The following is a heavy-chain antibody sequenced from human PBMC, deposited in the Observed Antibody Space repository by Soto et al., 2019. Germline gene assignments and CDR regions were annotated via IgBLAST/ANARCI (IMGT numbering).Heavy chain of an antibody. V-gene: IGHV3-9*01. J-gene: IGHJ6*02. CDR1: GFTFDDYA. CDR2: ISWNSGSI. D-gene: IGHD5-12*01. CDR3: AKDVGDIVATMFHYYGMDV. Sequence: EVQLVESGGGLVQPGRSLRLSCAASGFTFDDYAMHWVRQAPGKGLEWVSGISWNSGSIGYADSVKGRFTISRDNAKNSLYLQMNSLRAEDTALYYCAKDVGDIVATMFHYYGMDVWGQGTTVTVSS.